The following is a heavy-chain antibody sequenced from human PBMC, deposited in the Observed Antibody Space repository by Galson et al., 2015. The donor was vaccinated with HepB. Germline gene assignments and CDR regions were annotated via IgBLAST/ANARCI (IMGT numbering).Heavy chain of an antibody. V-gene: IGHV3-33*01. CDR2: IWYDGSNK. J-gene: IGHJ4*02. Sequence: SLRLSCAASGFTFSSYGMHWVRQAPGKGLEWVAVIWYDGSNKYYADSVKGRFTISRDNSKNTLYLQMNSLRAEDTAVYYCARDGGCSGGSCYSAFDYWGQGTLVTVSS. D-gene: IGHD2-15*01. CDR1: GFTFSSYG. CDR3: ARDGGCSGGSCYSAFDY.